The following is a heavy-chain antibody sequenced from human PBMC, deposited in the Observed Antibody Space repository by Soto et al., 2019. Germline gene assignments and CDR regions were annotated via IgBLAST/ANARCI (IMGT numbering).Heavy chain of an antibody. D-gene: IGHD3-10*01. Sequence: GGSLRLSCAASGFTFSSYSMNWVRQAPGKGLEWVSSISSSSSYIYYADSVKGRFTISRDNTKNSLYLQMNSLRAEDTGVYYCASYGSGSYYFDYWGQGTLVTVSS. CDR3: ASYGSGSYYFDY. V-gene: IGHV3-21*01. CDR1: GFTFSSYS. J-gene: IGHJ4*02. CDR2: ISSSSSYI.